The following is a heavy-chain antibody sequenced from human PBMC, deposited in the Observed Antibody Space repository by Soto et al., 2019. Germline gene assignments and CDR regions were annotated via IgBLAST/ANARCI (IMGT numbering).Heavy chain of an antibody. CDR2: IYYRGIS. CDR1: GASISSGGYY. D-gene: IGHD5-18*01. Sequence: QVQLLESGPGLVKPSQTLSLICNVSGASISSGGYYWSWIRQRPGGGLEWLGFIYYRGISHYNPSLKSRATISVDTSKNQFSSKLISVTAADTAVYYCASTARIQLWFDYWGQGALVTVS. V-gene: IGHV4-31*03. J-gene: IGHJ4*02. CDR3: ASTARIQLWFDY.